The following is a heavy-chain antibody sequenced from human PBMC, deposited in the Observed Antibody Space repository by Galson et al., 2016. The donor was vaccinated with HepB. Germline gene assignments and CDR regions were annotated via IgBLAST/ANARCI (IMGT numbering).Heavy chain of an antibody. V-gene: IGHV3-23*01. J-gene: IGHJ4*02. Sequence: SLRLSCAASGFTFSSYAMSWVRQAPGKGLEWVSAISGSGGSTYYADSVKGRFTISRDNSKNMLYLQMNSLSAEDSALYYCAKGTTSHGDNWGQGILVTVSS. D-gene: IGHD4-11*01. CDR3: AKGTTSHGDN. CDR1: GFTFSSYA. CDR2: ISGSGGST.